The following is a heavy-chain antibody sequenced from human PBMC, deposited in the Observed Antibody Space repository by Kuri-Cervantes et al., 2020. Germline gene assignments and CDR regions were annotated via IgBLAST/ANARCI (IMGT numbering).Heavy chain of an antibody. J-gene: IGHJ3*02. CDR2: ISYDGSNK. Sequence: GESLKISCAASGFTFSNYGMHWVRQAPGKGLEWVAVISYDGSNKYYGDSVQGRFTISRENAKNSLYLQMNSLRAGDTAVYYCARGQLDYGDYGKGVRDAFDIWGQGTMVTVSS. V-gene: IGHV3-30*03. CDR3: ARGQLDYGDYGKGVRDAFDI. D-gene: IGHD4-17*01. CDR1: GFTFSNYG.